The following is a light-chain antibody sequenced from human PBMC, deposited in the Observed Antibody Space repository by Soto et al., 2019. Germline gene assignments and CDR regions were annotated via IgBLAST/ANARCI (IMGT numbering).Light chain of an antibody. CDR2: AAS. Sequence: DIQMTQSPSSLSASVGDRVTITCRASQSISSYLNWYQQKPGKAPKLLIYAASSLQSGVPSRFSGSGSWTDFTLTISSLQPEDFATYYCQQSYSTPPRTFGQGTKVDIK. V-gene: IGKV1-39*01. CDR1: QSISSY. J-gene: IGKJ1*01. CDR3: QQSYSTPPRT.